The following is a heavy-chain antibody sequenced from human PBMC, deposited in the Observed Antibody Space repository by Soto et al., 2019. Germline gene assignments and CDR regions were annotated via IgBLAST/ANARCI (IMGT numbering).Heavy chain of an antibody. D-gene: IGHD1-7*01. Sequence: AGGSLRLSCAASGFTFSSFGIHWVRQAPGKGLEWVAVMAYDGSNEYYADSVKGRFIISRDSSKNTVFLHMDSLTAEDTAVYYCAKDRNYPRDQFHNWGQGTLVTVSS. J-gene: IGHJ4*02. V-gene: IGHV3-30*18. CDR2: MAYDGSNE. CDR1: GFTFSSFG. CDR3: AKDRNYPRDQFHN.